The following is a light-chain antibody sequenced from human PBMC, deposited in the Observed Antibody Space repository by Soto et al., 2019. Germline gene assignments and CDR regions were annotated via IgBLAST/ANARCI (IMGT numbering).Light chain of an antibody. J-gene: IGKJ1*01. CDR3: LQYNSYPWT. CDR2: NAS. V-gene: IGKV1-5*01. Sequence: DIQMTQSPYTLSASVGGRVTITCRASQNINRWLAWYQQKPGEAPKLLITNASSLKSGVPSRFSGSGSETEFTLSISSLQPDDFATYYCLQYNSYPWTFGHGNKVEI. CDR1: QNINRW.